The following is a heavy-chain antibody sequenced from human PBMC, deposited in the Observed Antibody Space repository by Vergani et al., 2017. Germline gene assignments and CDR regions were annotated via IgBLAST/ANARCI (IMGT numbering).Heavy chain of an antibody. J-gene: IGHJ6*02. CDR2: IYHSGST. V-gene: IGHV4-38-2*02. D-gene: IGHD4-17*01. Sequence: QVQLQESGPGLVKPSETLSLTCTVSGYSISSGYYWGWIRQPPGKGLEWIGSIYHSGSTYYNPSLKSRVTISVDTSKNQFSLKLSSVTAADTAVYYCARGIYGDYVSYYGMDVWGQGTTVTVSS. CDR3: ARGIYGDYVSYYGMDV. CDR1: GYSISSGYY.